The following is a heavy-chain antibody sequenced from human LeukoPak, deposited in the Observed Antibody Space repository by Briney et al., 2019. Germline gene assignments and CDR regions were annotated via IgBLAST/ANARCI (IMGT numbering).Heavy chain of an antibody. CDR3: AKEDRRAAGTNSFNY. V-gene: IGHV3-23*01. J-gene: IGHJ4*02. CDR1: GFYFNRYA. CDR2: LIASGGST. D-gene: IGHD6-13*01. Sequence: RGSLRLSCVASGFYFNRYAMSWVRPAQGKGLAWVSALIASGGSTCDADTVNGRFTMSRDNSKNSLYLQMNSLRAEDTALYYCAKEDRRAAGTNSFNYWGQGTLVTVSS.